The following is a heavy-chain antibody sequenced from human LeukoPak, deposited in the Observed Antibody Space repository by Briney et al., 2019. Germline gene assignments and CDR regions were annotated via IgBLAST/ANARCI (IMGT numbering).Heavy chain of an antibody. V-gene: IGHV4-39*07. J-gene: IGHJ3*02. Sequence: SETLSLTCTVSGASISSTSYYWGWIRQPPGKGLEWIGSTYYRGTTYYNPSLKSRVTISVDTSKNQFSLQLSSVTAADTAVYYCARAGDDAWEVDTAMVSAFDIWGQGTMVTVSS. CDR1: GASISSTSYY. CDR2: TYYRGTT. D-gene: IGHD5-18*01. CDR3: ARAGDDAWEVDTAMVSAFDI.